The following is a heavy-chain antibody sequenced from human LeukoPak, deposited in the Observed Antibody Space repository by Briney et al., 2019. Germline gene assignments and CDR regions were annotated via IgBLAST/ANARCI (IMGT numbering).Heavy chain of an antibody. CDR1: ALTLSASA. D-gene: IGHD3-16*02. Sequence: GRSLRLARPASALTLSASAISSVRQAPGGGLEWVSPISYSCANSYYTDSARSRFTISRDNSKDTLFRQMNSLRAEDTAIYYCARDTQLSTWGLGTMVTASS. J-gene: IGHJ3*01. V-gene: IGHV3-23*01. CDR3: ARDTQLST. CDR2: ISYSCANS.